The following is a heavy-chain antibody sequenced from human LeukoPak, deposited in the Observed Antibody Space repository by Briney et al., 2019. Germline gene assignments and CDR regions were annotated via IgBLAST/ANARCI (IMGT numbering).Heavy chain of an antibody. J-gene: IGHJ6*02. CDR2: ISSSSII. CDR3: ARVRSGSSAGNYGMDV. CDR1: GFSFSDWS. V-gene: IGHV3-69-1*01. D-gene: IGHD1-26*01. Sequence: GGSLRLSCAASGFSFSDWSMSWVRQAPGKGLESVSYISSSSIIYYTDSVKGRFTISRDNAKNSLYLQMNSLRVEDTAVYYCARVRSGSSAGNYGMDVWGQGTTVTVSS.